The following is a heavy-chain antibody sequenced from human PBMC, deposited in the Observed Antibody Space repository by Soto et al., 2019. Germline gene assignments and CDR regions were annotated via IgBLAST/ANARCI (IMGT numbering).Heavy chain of an antibody. D-gene: IGHD3-3*01. CDR3: ARVGRDDFWSGLGS. CDR1: GYTFTSYA. Sequence: GASVKVSCKASGYTFTSYAMHWVRQAPGQRLEWMGWINAGNGNTKYSQKFQGRVTITRDTSASTAYMELSSLRSEDTAVYYCARVGRDDFWSGLGSWGQGTLVTVSS. J-gene: IGHJ5*02. CDR2: INAGNGNT. V-gene: IGHV1-3*01.